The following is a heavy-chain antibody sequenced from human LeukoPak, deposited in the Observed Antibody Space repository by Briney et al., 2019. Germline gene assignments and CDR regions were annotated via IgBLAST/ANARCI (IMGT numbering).Heavy chain of an antibody. CDR1: GFTFSSYW. CDR3: ARGGEYSSSSQP. V-gene: IGHV3-7*01. CDR2: IKQDGSEK. J-gene: IGHJ5*02. Sequence: GGSLRLSCAASGFTFSSYWMNWVRQAPGKGLEWVANIKQDGSEKYYVDSVKGRFIISRDNAKNTLYLQMNSLRAEDTAVYYCARGGEYSSSSQPWGQGTLVTVSS. D-gene: IGHD6-6*01.